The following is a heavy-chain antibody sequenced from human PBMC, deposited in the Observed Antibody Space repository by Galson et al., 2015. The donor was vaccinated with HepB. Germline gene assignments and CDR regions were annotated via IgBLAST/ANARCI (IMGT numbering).Heavy chain of an antibody. D-gene: IGHD4-17*01. CDR2: IYPGDSGT. CDR3: ARLGGGMTTVTTIWCDP. Sequence: QSGAAVKKPGESLKISCKGSGYSFTSYWIGWVRQMPGKGLEWMGIIYPGDSGTRYSPSFQGQVTISADKSISTAYLQRSSLKAAETAMYYCARLGGGMTTVTTIWCDPWGQGTLVTVSS. CDR1: GYSFTSYW. V-gene: IGHV5-51*01. J-gene: IGHJ5*02.